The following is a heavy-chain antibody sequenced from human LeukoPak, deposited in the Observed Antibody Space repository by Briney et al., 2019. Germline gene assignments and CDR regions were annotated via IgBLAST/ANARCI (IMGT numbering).Heavy chain of an antibody. Sequence: AGGSLRLSCAASGFTFSSYAMSWVRQAPGKGLEWVSAISGSGGSTYYADSVKGRFTISRDNSKNTLYLQMNSLRAEDTAVYYCAKQATFTVTTGDWFDPWGQGTLVTVSS. CDR2: ISGSGGST. J-gene: IGHJ5*02. D-gene: IGHD4-17*01. CDR3: AKQATFTVTTGDWFDP. V-gene: IGHV3-23*01. CDR1: GFTFSSYA.